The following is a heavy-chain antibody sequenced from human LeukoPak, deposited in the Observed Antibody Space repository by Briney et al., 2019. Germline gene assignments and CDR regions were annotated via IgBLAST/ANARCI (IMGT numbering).Heavy chain of an antibody. CDR2: IYYSGST. V-gene: IGHV4-31*03. J-gene: IGHJ4*02. D-gene: IGHD6-19*01. Sequence: SQTLSLTCTVSGGSISSGGYYWSWIRQHPGKGLEWIGYIYYSGSTYYDPSLKSRVTISVDTSKNQFSLKLSSVTAADTAVYYCAGHRAGRLGYSSGWLGYWGQGTLVTVSS. CDR3: AGHRAGRLGYSSGWLGY. CDR1: GGSISSGGYY.